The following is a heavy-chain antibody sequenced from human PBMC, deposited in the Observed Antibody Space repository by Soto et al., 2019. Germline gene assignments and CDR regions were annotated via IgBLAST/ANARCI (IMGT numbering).Heavy chain of an antibody. D-gene: IGHD5-18*01. Sequence: LRLSCAASGFTFSSYGMHWVRQAPGKGLEWVAVISYDGSNKYYADSVKGRFTISRDNSKNTLYLQMNSLRAEDTAVYYCAKARGYSYGQFDYWGQGTLVTVSS. CDR1: GFTFSSYG. CDR3: AKARGYSYGQFDY. CDR2: ISYDGSNK. V-gene: IGHV3-30*18. J-gene: IGHJ4*02.